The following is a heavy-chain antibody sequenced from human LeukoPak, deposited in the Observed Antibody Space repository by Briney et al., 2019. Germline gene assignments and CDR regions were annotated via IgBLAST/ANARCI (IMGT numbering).Heavy chain of an antibody. J-gene: IGHJ4*02. Sequence: GGSLRLSCAASGFTFSSYSMNWVRQAPGKGLEWVSYISSSSSTIYYADSVKGRFTISRDNAKNSLYLQMNSLRAEDTAVYYCARDRYYYDSSGIHWGQGTLVTVSS. CDR2: ISSSSSTI. D-gene: IGHD3-22*01. V-gene: IGHV3-48*01. CDR1: GFTFSSYS. CDR3: ARDRYYYDSSGIH.